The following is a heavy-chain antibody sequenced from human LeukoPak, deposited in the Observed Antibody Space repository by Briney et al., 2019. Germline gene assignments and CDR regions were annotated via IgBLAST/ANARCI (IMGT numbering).Heavy chain of an antibody. CDR3: ARVIRAAPGKGYFDY. CDR2: ISGSGGST. V-gene: IGHV3-23*01. D-gene: IGHD6-13*01. J-gene: IGHJ4*02. CDR1: GFIFSTYA. Sequence: PGGSLRLSCATSGFIFSTYALSWVRQAPGKGLEWASSISGSGGSTYHADSVKGRFTISRDSSKNTLYLQMNSLRGEDTAIYYCARVIRAAPGKGYFDYWGQGTLVTISS.